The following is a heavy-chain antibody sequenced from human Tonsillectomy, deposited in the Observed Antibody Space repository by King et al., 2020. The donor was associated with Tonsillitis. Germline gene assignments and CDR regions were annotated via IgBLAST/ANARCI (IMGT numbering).Heavy chain of an antibody. J-gene: IGHJ5*02. Sequence: QLQESGPGLVKPSQTLSLTCTVSGGSISSGSYYWSWIRQPAGKGLEWIGRIYTSGSTNYNPSLKSRVTMSVDTSKNQFSLKLSSVTAADTAVYYCAGGRTTGWFDPWGQGTLVTVSS. D-gene: IGHD2-15*01. CDR3: AGGRTTGWFDP. V-gene: IGHV4-61*02. CDR2: IYTSGST. CDR1: GGSISSGSYY.